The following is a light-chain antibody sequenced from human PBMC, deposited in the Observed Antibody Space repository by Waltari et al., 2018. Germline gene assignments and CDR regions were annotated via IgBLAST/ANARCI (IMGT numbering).Light chain of an antibody. Sequence: QSVLTQPPPVSGAPGQRVTISCPGSNSNFGAGYDVHWYQQLPGSAPKLLICRDDNRPSGGPGRFTGSKSGTSASLSVTGLRAEDEADYFCQSFDSGLSAVLFGGGTKLTVL. J-gene: IGLJ2*01. CDR2: RDD. CDR3: QSFDSGLSAVL. CDR1: NSNFGAGYD. V-gene: IGLV1-40*01.